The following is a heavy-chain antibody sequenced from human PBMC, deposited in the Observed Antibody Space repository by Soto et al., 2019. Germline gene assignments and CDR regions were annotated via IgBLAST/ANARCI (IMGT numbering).Heavy chain of an antibody. Sequence: QVQLVESGGGVVQPGRSLRLSCAASGFTFSSYGMHWVRQAPGKGLEWVAVIWYDGSNKYYADSVKGRFTISRDNSKNTLYLQMNSLRAEDTAVYYCARDLPTYGSESYLLNWGQGTLVTVSS. J-gene: IGHJ4*02. CDR3: ARDLPTYGSESYLLN. V-gene: IGHV3-33*01. CDR2: IWYDGSNK. CDR1: GFTFSSYG. D-gene: IGHD3-10*01.